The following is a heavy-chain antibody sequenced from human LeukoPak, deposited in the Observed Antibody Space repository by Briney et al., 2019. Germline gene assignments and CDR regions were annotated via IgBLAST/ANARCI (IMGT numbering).Heavy chain of an antibody. CDR2: ISYDGNNK. J-gene: IGHJ4*02. D-gene: IGHD5-12*01. Sequence: GGSLRLSCAASGFTFSSYAMHWVRQAPGKGLEWVVVISYDGNNKYYTDSVKGRFTISRDNAKNSLHLQMNSLRAEDTAVYYCARGGSKFDYWGQGTLVTVSS. V-gene: IGHV3-30*04. CDR3: ARGGSKFDY. CDR1: GFTFSSYA.